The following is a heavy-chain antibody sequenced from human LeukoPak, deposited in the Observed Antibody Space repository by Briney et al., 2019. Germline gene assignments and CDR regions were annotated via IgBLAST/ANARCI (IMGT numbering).Heavy chain of an antibody. V-gene: IGHV4-59*01. CDR1: GGSISSYY. D-gene: IGHD3-22*01. Sequence: SETLSLTCTVSGGSISSYYWSWIRQPPGKGLEWIGYIYYSGSTNYNPSLKSRVTISLDTSKNQFSLKLSSVTAADTVVYYCARGVYYYDSSGHDFDYWGQGTLVTVSS. CDR2: IYYSGST. J-gene: IGHJ4*02. CDR3: ARGVYYYDSSGHDFDY.